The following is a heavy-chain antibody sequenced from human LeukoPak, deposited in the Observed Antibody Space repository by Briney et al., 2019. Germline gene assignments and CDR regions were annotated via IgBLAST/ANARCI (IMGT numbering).Heavy chain of an antibody. V-gene: IGHV1-18*01. CDR3: ARGKAYSSSWKYFQH. CDR1: GYTFTSYG. J-gene: IGHJ1*01. D-gene: IGHD6-13*01. Sequence: ASVKVSCKASGYTFTSYGISWVRQAPGQGLEWMGWISAYNGNTNYAQKFQGRVTMTRNTSISTAYMELSSLRSEDTAVYYCARGKAYSSSWKYFQHWGQGTLVTVSS. CDR2: ISAYNGNT.